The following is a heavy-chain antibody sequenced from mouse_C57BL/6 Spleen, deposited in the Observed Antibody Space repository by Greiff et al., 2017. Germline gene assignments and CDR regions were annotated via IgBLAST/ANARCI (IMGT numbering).Heavy chain of an antibody. D-gene: IGHD1-1*01. V-gene: IGHV14-3*01. CDR1: GFNIKNTY. Sequence: EVQLQQSVAELVRPGASVKLSCTASGFNIKNTYMHWVKQRPEQGLEWIGRIDPANGNTKYAPKFQGKATITADTSSNTAYLQLSSLTSEDTAIYSCASLITTVVATNAYWGQGTLVTVSA. CDR3: ASLITTVVATNAY. J-gene: IGHJ3*01. CDR2: IDPANGNT.